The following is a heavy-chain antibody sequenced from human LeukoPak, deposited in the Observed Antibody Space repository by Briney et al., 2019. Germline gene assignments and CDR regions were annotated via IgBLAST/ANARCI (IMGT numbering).Heavy chain of an antibody. V-gene: IGHV3-30*18. CDR3: AKVPGDGRPGY. J-gene: IGHJ4*02. CDR1: GFSSSTYG. CDR2: ISHDGSDK. D-gene: IGHD2-21*01. Sequence: GRSLRLSCAASGFSSSTYGLNWVRQAPGKGLEWVAVISHDGSDKYYADSVKGRFTISRDNSKNTLYLQMTSLRPEDTALYYCAKVPGDGRPGYWGQGIMVTVSS.